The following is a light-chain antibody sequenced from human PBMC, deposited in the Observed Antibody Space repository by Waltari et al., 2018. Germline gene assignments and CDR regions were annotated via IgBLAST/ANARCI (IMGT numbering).Light chain of an antibody. CDR2: VNN. CDR3: QSYDISLSAYV. Sequence: QSVLTQPPSLSGAPGQRVTISCAGNSSNIGAGFDVHWYQQFPGSAPRLLISVNNNRPSGVPVLFSASKSATSASLAFSGLQAQDEADYYCQSYDISLSAYVFGGGTKLTVL. V-gene: IGLV1-40*01. CDR1: SSNIGAGFD. J-gene: IGLJ3*02.